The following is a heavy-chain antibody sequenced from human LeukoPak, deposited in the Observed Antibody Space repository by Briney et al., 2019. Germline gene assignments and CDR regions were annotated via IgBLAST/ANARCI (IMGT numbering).Heavy chain of an antibody. Sequence: SETLSLTCAVYGGSFSGYYWSWIRQPPGKGLEWIGEINHSGSTNCNPSLKSRVTISVDTSKNQFSLKLSSVTAADTAVYYCARRVAAAGTSAFDIWGQGTMVTVSS. CDR3: ARRVAAAGTSAFDI. CDR2: INHSGST. CDR1: GGSFSGYY. V-gene: IGHV4-34*01. D-gene: IGHD6-13*01. J-gene: IGHJ3*02.